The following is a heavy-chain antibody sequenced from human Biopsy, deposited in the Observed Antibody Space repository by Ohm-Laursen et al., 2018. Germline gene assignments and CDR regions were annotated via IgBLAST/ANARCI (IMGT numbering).Heavy chain of an antibody. D-gene: IGHD2/OR15-2a*01. J-gene: IGHJ6*02. CDR3: ARATNSTGWPYYYFYGMDV. Sequence: TLSLTCPVSGGPISSDYWSWIRQTPGKGLEWIGYIYYSGSTNYNPSLKSRVTISVDTSKNQFSLRLNSVTAADTAVYYCARATNSTGWPYYYFYGMDVWGQGTTVTVSS. CDR1: GGPISSDY. V-gene: IGHV4-59*01. CDR2: IYYSGST.